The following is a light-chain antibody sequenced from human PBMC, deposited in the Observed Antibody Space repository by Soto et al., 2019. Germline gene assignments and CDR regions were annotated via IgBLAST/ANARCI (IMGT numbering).Light chain of an antibody. J-gene: IGKJ1*01. CDR2: WAS. CDR1: QSVLFSPNNKNY. V-gene: IGKV4-1*01. CDR3: QQYHSAPQT. Sequence: DIVLTQSPDSLAVSLGERATINCKSSQSVLFSPNNKNYLAWYQQKPGQPPKLLIYWASTRESGVPDRFSGSGSGTDFTLTISSLQAEDVAFYYCQQYHSAPQTFGQGTTVEIK.